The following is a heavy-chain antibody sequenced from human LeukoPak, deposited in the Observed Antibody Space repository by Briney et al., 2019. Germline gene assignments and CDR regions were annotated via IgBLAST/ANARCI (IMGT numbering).Heavy chain of an antibody. CDR1: GGSFSGYY. J-gene: IGHJ4*02. D-gene: IGHD6-13*01. CDR3: AREHSSSCFDY. V-gene: IGHV4-34*01. CDR2: INHSGST. Sequence: SETLSLTCAVYGGSFSGYYWSWIRQPPGKGLEWIGEINHSGSTNYNPSLKSRVTISVDTSKNQFSLKLSSVTAADTAVYYCAREHSSSCFDYWGQGTLVTVSS.